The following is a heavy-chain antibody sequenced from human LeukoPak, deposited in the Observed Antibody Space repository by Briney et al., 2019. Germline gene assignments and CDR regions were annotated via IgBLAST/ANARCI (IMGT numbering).Heavy chain of an antibody. CDR2: ISSSSSTI. D-gene: IGHD3-10*01. J-gene: IGHJ4*02. CDR3: ARDIPYGSGSYYREYFDY. Sequence: PGGSLRLSCAASGFTFSSYSMNWVRQAPGKGLEWVSYISSSSSTIYYADSVKGRFTISRDNAKNSLYLQMNSLRAEDTAVYYCARDIPYGSGSYYREYFDYRGQGTLVTVSS. CDR1: GFTFSSYS. V-gene: IGHV3-48*01.